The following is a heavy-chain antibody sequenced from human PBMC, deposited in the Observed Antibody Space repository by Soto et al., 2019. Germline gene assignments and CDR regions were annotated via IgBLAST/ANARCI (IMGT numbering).Heavy chain of an antibody. CDR3: ARHVGYGDYSYYYYGMDV. CDR1: GYSFTSYW. Sequence: PGESLKISCKGSGYSFTSYWIGWVRQMPGKGLEWMGIIYPGDSDTRYSPSFQGQVTISADKSIRTAYLQWSSLKASDTAMYYCARHVGYGDYSYYYYGMDVWGQGTMVTVSS. D-gene: IGHD4-17*01. CDR2: IYPGDSDT. J-gene: IGHJ6*02. V-gene: IGHV5-51*01.